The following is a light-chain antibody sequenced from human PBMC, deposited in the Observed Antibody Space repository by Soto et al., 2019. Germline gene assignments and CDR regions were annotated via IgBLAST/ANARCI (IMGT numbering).Light chain of an antibody. CDR2: EVS. J-gene: IGLJ1*01. Sequence: QSALTQPASVSGSPGQSITISCTGTSSDVGGYNYVSWYQQHPGKAPKLMIYEVSNRPSGVPDRFSGSKSGNTASLTVSGLQAEDEADYYCSSYAANNNYVFGTGTKLTVL. CDR1: SSDVGGYNY. V-gene: IGLV2-8*01. CDR3: SSYAANNNYV.